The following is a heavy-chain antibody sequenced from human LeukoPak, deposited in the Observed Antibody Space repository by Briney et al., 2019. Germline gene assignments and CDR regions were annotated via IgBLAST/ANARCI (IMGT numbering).Heavy chain of an antibody. Sequence: GGSLRLSCAASGFTFNNYAMAWVRQAPGKGLEWVSGISGSGGSTFYSVKGRFTISRDNSKNTLFLQMNRLRGEDTAIYYCAKAGEYCPDGSCYSENYYFDYWGQGTLVTVSS. CDR3: AKAGEYCPDGSCYSENYYFDY. V-gene: IGHV3-23*01. J-gene: IGHJ4*02. CDR2: ISGSGGST. CDR1: GFTFNNYA. D-gene: IGHD2-15*01.